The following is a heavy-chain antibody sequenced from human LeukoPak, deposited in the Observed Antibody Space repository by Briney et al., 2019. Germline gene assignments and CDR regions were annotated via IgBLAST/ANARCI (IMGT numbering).Heavy chain of an antibody. CDR1: GFTFSNYG. V-gene: IGHV3-23*01. CDR2: ISGSGGST. J-gene: IGHJ6*02. Sequence: PGGSLRLSCAASGFTFSNYGMHWVRQAPGKGLEWVSAISGSGGSTYYADSVKGRFTISRDNSKNTLYLQMNSLRAEDTAVYYCAKDLGYCSGGSCYSNSYYYGMDVWGQGTTVTVSS. CDR3: AKDLGYCSGGSCYSNSYYYGMDV. D-gene: IGHD2-15*01.